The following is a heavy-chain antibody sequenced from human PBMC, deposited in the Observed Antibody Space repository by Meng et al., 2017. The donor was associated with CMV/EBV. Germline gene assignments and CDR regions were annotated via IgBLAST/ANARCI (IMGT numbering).Heavy chain of an antibody. Sequence: GQSLKISCTASGFTFSDYWMHWVRQTPGKGLLWVSRIKGDGSHTICGDSVKGRFTISRDNAKNTLYLQMNTLRVEDTAVYYCVRDGHSWNFDYWGQGSLVTVSS. V-gene: IGHV3-74*01. CDR1: GFTFSDYW. J-gene: IGHJ4*02. D-gene: IGHD6-13*01. CDR3: VRDGHSWNFDY. CDR2: IKGDGSHT.